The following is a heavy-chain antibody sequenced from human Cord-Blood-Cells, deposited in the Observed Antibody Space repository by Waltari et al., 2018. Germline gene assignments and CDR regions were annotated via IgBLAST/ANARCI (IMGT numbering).Heavy chain of an antibody. Sequence: QVQLQESGPGLVKPSETLSLTCAVSGYSISSGYYWGWIRQPPGKGLEWIGSIYHSGSTYYNPSLKSRVTISVDTSKNQFSLKLSSVTAADTAVYYCARDYCSSTSCYDYWGQGTLVTVSS. V-gene: IGHV4-38-2*02. CDR2: IYHSGST. CDR3: ARDYCSSTSCYDY. J-gene: IGHJ4*02. D-gene: IGHD2-2*01. CDR1: GYSISSGYY.